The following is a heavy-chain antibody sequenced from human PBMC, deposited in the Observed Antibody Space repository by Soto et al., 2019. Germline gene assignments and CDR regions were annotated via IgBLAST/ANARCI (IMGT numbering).Heavy chain of an antibody. CDR1: GGSIISDKW. V-gene: IGHV4-4*02. J-gene: IGHJ5*02. D-gene: IGHD3-3*01. CDR3: AAIPLTSGVVSGRFDP. Sequence: QVHLQESGPGLVKPSGTLALTCAVSGGSIISDKWWSWVRQPPGKGLEWIGEISHIGSTNYSPSFKRRPSLSVETTKTQFALRLTSVTAADTAVYYCAAIPLTSGVVSGRFDPWGQGIMVTVSS. CDR2: ISHIGST.